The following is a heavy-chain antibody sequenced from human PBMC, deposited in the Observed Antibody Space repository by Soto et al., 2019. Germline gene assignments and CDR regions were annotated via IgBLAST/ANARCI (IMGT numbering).Heavy chain of an antibody. CDR3: ARHPGRPYYYYGMDV. J-gene: IGHJ6*02. D-gene: IGHD2-15*01. Sequence: QVQLVQSGAEVKKPGSSVKVSCKASGGTFSSYAISWVRQAPGHGLEWMGGIIPILGTADYAQKFQGRVTITADESTSTAYMELSSLRSEDTAVYYCARHPGRPYYYYGMDVWGQGTTVTVSS. CDR2: IIPILGTA. CDR1: GGTFSSYA. V-gene: IGHV1-69*11.